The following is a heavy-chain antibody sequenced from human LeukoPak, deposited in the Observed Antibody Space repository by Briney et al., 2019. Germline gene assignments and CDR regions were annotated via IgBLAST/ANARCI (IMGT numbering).Heavy chain of an antibody. J-gene: IGHJ3*02. D-gene: IGHD3-22*01. CDR2: ISAYNGNT. CDR1: GYTFTSYG. V-gene: IGHV1-18*01. Sequence: ASVKVSCKASGYTFTSYGISWVRQAPGQGLEWMGWISAYNGNTNYAQKLQGRVTMTTDTSTSTAYMELRSLRSDDTAVYYCARRSGYYSYDAFDISGQGTMVTVSS. CDR3: ARRSGYYSYDAFDI.